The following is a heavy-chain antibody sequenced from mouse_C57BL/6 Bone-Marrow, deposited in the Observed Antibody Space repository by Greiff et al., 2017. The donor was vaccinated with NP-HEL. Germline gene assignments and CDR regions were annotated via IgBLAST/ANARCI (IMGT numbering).Heavy chain of an antibody. CDR2: ISSGSSTI. CDR1: GFTFSDYG. CDR3: ARSVRSYWYFDV. D-gene: IGHD2-2*01. J-gene: IGHJ1*03. V-gene: IGHV5-17*01. Sequence: EVKVVESGGGLVKPGGSLKLSCAASGFTFSDYGMHWVRQAPEKGLEWVAYISSGSSTIYYADTVKGRFTISRDNAKNTLFLQMTSLRSEDTAMYYCARSVRSYWYFDVWGTGTTVTVSS.